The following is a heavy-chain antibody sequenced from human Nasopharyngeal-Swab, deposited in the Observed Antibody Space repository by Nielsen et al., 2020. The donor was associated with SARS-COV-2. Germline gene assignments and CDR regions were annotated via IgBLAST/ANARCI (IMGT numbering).Heavy chain of an antibody. J-gene: IGHJ4*02. Sequence: ASVKVSCKASGYTFNSYDINWVRQATGQGREWMGWMNPNSGNTGYAQKFQGRVTMTRNTSISTAYMELSSLRSEDTAVYYCARDPYYYGSGSQRDFDYWGQGTLVTVSS. CDR1: GYTFNSYD. CDR2: MNPNSGNT. V-gene: IGHV1-8*01. D-gene: IGHD3-10*01. CDR3: ARDPYYYGSGSQRDFDY.